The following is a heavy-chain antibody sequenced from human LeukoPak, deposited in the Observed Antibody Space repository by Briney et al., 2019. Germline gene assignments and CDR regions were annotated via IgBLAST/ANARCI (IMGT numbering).Heavy chain of an antibody. Sequence: SETLSLTCTVSGGSISSSSYYWGWIRQPPGKGLEWIGSIYYSGSTYYNPSLKSRVTISVDTSKNQFSLKLSSVTAADTAVYYCARIVGARYYFDNWGQGELLSVSS. V-gene: IGHV4-39*01. CDR2: IYYSGST. CDR1: GGSISSSSYY. CDR3: ARIVGARYYFDN. J-gene: IGHJ4*02. D-gene: IGHD1-26*01.